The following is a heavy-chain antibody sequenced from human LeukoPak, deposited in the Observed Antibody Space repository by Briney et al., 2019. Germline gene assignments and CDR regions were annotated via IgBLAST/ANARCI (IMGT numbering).Heavy chain of an antibody. D-gene: IGHD7-27*01. V-gene: IGHV3-30*04. J-gene: IGHJ4*02. CDR3: ARDSKTRKGANWGPRDY. CDR1: GFTFSSYA. Sequence: GGSLRLSCAASGFTFSSYAMHWVRQAPGKGLEGVAVISYDGSNKYYADSVKGRFTISRDNSKNTLYLQMNSLRAEDTAVYYCARDSKTRKGANWGPRDYWGQGTLVTVSS. CDR2: ISYDGSNK.